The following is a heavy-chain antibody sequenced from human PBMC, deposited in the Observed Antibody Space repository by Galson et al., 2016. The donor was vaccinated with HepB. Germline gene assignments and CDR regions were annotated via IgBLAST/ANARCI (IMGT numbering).Heavy chain of an antibody. CDR1: GASISSVGW. J-gene: IGHJ4*02. V-gene: IGHV4/OR15-8*01. Sequence: SETLSLTCSVSGASISSVGWWDWFRQSPEKGLEWIGEIHHDGNAHYNPSLRSRVFMSVDKSNNKFSLKLTSVTAADTAVYFCSRDGGSRNFDYWGRGALVTVSS. D-gene: IGHD3-10*01. CDR2: IHHDGNA. CDR3: SRDGGSRNFDY.